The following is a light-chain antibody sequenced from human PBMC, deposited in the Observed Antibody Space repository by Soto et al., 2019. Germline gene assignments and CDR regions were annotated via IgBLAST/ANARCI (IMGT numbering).Light chain of an antibody. CDR1: SGSVSTSYY. J-gene: IGLJ2*01. V-gene: IGLV8-61*01. CDR3: VLYMGSGISV. Sequence: QAVVTQEPSFSVSPGRTVTLTCGLSSGSVSTSYYPSWYQQTPGQAPRTLIYSTNTRSSGVPDRFSGSILGNKAALTITGAQADDESDYYCVLYMGSGISVFGGGTMLTVL. CDR2: STN.